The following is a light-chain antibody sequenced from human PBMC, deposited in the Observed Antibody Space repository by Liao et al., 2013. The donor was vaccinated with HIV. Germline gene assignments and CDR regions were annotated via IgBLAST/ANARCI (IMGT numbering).Light chain of an antibody. Sequence: YVLTQPPSVSVAPGQTAVMTCGGNNIGSKSVHWYQQKPGQAPVLVIYYDSDRPSGIPERFSGSNSGNTATLTISGTQTMDEADYFCQAWDRSADVVFGGGTKLTVL. CDR1: NIGSKS. V-gene: IGLV3-21*01. J-gene: IGLJ3*02. CDR3: QAWDRSADVV. CDR2: YDS.